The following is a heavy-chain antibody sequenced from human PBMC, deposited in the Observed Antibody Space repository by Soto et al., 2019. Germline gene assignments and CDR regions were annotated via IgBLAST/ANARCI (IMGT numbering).Heavy chain of an antibody. D-gene: IGHD6-19*01. CDR2: ISYDGSNK. J-gene: IGHJ4*02. Sequence: PGGSLRLSCAASGFTFSSYAMHWVRQAPGKGLEWVAVISYDGSNKYYADSVKGRFTISRDNSKNTLYLQMNSLRAEDTAVYYCASAIAVADPYYFDYWGQGTLVTVSS. V-gene: IGHV3-30-3*01. CDR1: GFTFSSYA. CDR3: ASAIAVADPYYFDY.